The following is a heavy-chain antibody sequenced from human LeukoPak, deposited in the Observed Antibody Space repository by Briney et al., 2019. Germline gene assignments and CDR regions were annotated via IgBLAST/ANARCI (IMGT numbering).Heavy chain of an antibody. V-gene: IGHV3-21*01. D-gene: IGHD5-24*01. Sequence: GGSLRLSCAASGFTFSSYSMNWVRQAPGKGLEWVSSISSSSSYIYYADSVKGRFTISRDNAKNSLYLQMNSLRAEDTAVYYCARDGDGYNIFDYWGQGTLVTVSS. J-gene: IGHJ4*02. CDR2: ISSSSSYI. CDR3: ARDGDGYNIFDY. CDR1: GFTFSSYS.